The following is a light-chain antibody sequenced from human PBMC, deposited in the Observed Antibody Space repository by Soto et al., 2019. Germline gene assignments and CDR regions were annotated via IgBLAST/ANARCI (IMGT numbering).Light chain of an antibody. V-gene: IGKV1-5*03. Sequence: DIPMTQSPSTLSGSVGDRVTITCRASQTISSWLAWYQQKPGKAPKLLIYKASTLKSGVPSRFSGSGSGTEFTLTISSLQPDEVATYYCQHYNSYSEAFGQGTKVELK. CDR1: QTISSW. CDR3: QHYNSYSEA. CDR2: KAS. J-gene: IGKJ1*01.